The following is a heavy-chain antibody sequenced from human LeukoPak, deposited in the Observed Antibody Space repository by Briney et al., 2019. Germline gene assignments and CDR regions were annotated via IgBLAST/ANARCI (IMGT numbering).Heavy chain of an antibody. CDR1: EFTVSTNY. CDR2: IHTGGSI. D-gene: IGHD3-10*01. Sequence: GGSLRLSCVASEFTVSTNYMSWVRQPPGKGLEWVSVIHTGGSIFHADSVKGRFTISRDNSKNTVYLQMNSLRAEDTAVYYCARVDGYYGSGSWFDPWGQGTLVTVSS. CDR3: ARVDGYYGSGSWFDP. V-gene: IGHV3-66*01. J-gene: IGHJ5*02.